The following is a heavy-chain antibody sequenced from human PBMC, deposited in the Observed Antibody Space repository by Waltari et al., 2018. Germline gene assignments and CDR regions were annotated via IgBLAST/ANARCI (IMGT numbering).Heavy chain of an antibody. CDR1: GFTFSKDA. D-gene: IGHD6-19*01. J-gene: IGHJ3*02. Sequence: EVQMLESGGGVVQPGGSLRLSWAASGFTFSKDAMNWFLQAPGKGLEWVSGISGSGFSTYYADFVKGRFTVSRDNSKNTLSLQMNSLRAEDTAVYYCAKERGRYTSGWYDAFDIWGQGTMVTVSS. V-gene: IGHV3-23*01. CDR3: AKERGRYTSGWYDAFDI. CDR2: ISGSGFST.